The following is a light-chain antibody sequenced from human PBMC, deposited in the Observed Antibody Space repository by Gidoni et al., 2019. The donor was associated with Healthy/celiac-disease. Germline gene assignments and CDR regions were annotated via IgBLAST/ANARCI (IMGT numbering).Light chain of an antibody. CDR1: SANIGAGYD. J-gene: IGLJ3*02. V-gene: IGLV1-40*01. CDR3: QSYDSRLSGKV. Sequence: QSVLTQPPSVSGAPGQTVTISCTGSSANIGAGYDVHWYQQLPGTAPKLPIYGNSNRPSGAPNRFSGSKSGTSASLAITGLQAEDEADYYCQSYDSRLSGKVFGGGTKLTVL. CDR2: GNS.